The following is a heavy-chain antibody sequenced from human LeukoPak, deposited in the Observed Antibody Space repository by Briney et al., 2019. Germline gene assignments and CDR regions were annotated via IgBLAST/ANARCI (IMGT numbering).Heavy chain of an antibody. J-gene: IGHJ3*02. CDR3: ARVERCSSTSCYKRGGDAFDI. V-gene: IGHV3-21*01. CDR1: GFTFSSYS. D-gene: IGHD2-2*02. CDR2: ISSSSSYI. Sequence: GGSLRLSCAASGFTFSSYSMNWVRQAPGKGLEWVSSISSSSSYIYYADSVKGRFTISRDNAKNSLYLQMNSPRAEDTAVYYCARVERCSSTSCYKRGGDAFDIWGQGTMVTVSS.